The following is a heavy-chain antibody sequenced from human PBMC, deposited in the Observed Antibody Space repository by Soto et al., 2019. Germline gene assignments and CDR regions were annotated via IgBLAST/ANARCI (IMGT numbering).Heavy chain of an antibody. CDR1: GFTFSTYG. CDR3: VRDRSGSYSFDY. CDR2: IWFDGNNK. V-gene: IGHV3-33*01. D-gene: IGHD1-26*01. J-gene: IGHJ4*02. Sequence: QVQLVESGGGVVQPGRSLRLSCAASGFTFSTYGMHWVRQTPGKGLEWVAVIWFDGNNKFFADSVKGRFTISRDNSKNMLYLEMTSLRDEDTALYYCVRDRSGSYSFDYWGQGTLVTVSS.